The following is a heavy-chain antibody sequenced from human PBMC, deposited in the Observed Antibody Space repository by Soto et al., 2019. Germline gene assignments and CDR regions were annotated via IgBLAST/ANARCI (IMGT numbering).Heavy chain of an antibody. CDR2: IYGSGDKT. J-gene: IGHJ4*02. CDR1: AFMPRPCA. D-gene: IGHD3-10*02. CDR3: VKEFSFSYSVSVLHD. Sequence: RRSRRVWNTGSAFMPRPCANIVVRQPPEKGMEWVSAIYGSGDKTFYARSVEGRFTISRDNIKNTLDLHMNGLRGDDTAVYYCVKEFSFSYSVSVLHDWGQGT. V-gene: IGHV3-23*01.